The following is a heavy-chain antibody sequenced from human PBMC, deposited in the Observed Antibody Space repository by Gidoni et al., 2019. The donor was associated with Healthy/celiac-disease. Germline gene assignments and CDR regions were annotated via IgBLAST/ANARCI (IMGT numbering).Heavy chain of an antibody. Sequence: QVQLQESAPGLVSPSGTLSLTCAVPGGSISSSNWWSWVRQPPGKGLEWIGEIYHSGSTNYNPSLKSRVTISVDKSKNQFSLKLSSVTAADTAVYYCARARRVHQKDAFDIWGQGTMVTVSS. J-gene: IGHJ3*02. CDR3: ARARRVHQKDAFDI. CDR1: GGSISSSNW. CDR2: IYHSGST. V-gene: IGHV4-4*02. D-gene: IGHD3-10*01.